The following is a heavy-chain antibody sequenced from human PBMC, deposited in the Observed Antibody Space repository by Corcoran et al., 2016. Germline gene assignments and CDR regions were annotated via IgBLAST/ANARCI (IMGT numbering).Heavy chain of an antibody. V-gene: IGHV1-69*01. CDR1: GGTFSSYA. CDR3: ARGLSRVVPAARAYSSSLAPFDY. Sequence: QVQLVQSGAEVKKPGSSVKVSCKASGGTFSSYAISWVRQAPGQGLEWMGGIIPIFGTANYAQKFQGRVTITADESTSTAYMELSNLRSEDTAVDYCARGLSRVVPAARAYSSSLAPFDYWGQGTLVTVSS. J-gene: IGHJ4*02. D-gene: IGHD2-2*01. CDR2: IIPIFGTA.